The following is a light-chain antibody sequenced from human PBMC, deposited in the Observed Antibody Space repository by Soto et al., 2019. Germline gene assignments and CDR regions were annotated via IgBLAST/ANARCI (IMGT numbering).Light chain of an antibody. CDR3: QQYCSSPLT. CDR2: CAS. CDR1: QSVLYSSNNSNY. J-gene: IGKJ4*01. Sequence: VAPHLSHTVEVPPCATVPVNCKSTQSVLYSSNNSNYLAWYQQKPGQPPRLLIYCASTRATGVPDRFSGSGSGSDFTLTISRLEAEDVAVYYCQQYCSSPLTFGGGTKVDIK. V-gene: IGKV4-1*01.